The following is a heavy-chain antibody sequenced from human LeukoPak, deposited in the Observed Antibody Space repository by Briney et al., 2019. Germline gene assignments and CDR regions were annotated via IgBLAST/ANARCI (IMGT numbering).Heavy chain of an antibody. CDR2: ISAYNGNT. V-gene: IGHV1-18*01. J-gene: IGHJ4*02. D-gene: IGHD3-10*01. CDR1: GYIFTSYG. CDR3: ARVPFLSYYGSGSPFDY. Sequence: ASVKVSCKASGYIFTSYGISWVRQAPGQGLEWMGWISAYNGNTNYAQKLQGRVTMTTDTSTSTAYMELRSLRSDDTAVYYCARVPFLSYYGSGSPFDYWGQGTLVTVSS.